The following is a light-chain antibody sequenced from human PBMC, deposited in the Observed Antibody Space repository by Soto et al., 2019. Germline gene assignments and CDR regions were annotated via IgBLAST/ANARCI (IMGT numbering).Light chain of an antibody. J-gene: IGLJ1*01. CDR2: SNN. CDR3: AAWDDSLKGV. Sequence: QSVLTQPPSASGTPGQRVTISCSGSSSNIGTNTVNWYQQLPGTAPKLLIYSNNQRPSGVPDRFSGSKSGTSASLAISGLQSEDEAVYYCAAWDDSLKGVFGTGTKLTVL. CDR1: SSNIGTNT. V-gene: IGLV1-44*01.